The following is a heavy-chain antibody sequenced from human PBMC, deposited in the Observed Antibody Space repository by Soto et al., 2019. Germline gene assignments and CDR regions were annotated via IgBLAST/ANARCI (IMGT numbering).Heavy chain of an antibody. CDR3: ARALGERRFGAMDV. V-gene: IGHV1-69*01. CDR2: LIPICDTP. J-gene: IGHJ6*02. D-gene: IGHD3-10*01. CDR1: GDTFISYA. Sequence: QVQLVQSGAEVKKPGSSVKVSCKASGDTFISYAISWVRQAPGQGPEWMGGLIPICDTPKYAQKFQGRVTITADESTSTAYMELSSLKFEDTAVYYCARALGERRFGAMDVWGQGTTVTVSS.